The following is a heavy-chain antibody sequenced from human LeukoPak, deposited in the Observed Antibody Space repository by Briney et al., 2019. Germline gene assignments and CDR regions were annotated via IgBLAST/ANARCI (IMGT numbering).Heavy chain of an antibody. CDR3: ARDRVIVVPAAIIRDNWLDP. V-gene: IGHV1-46*03. D-gene: IGHD2-2*01. J-gene: IGHJ5*02. Sequence: GASVKVSCKASGYTFTSYYMHWVRQAPGQGLEWMGIINPSGGSTSYAQKFQGRVTMTRDTSTSTVYMELGSLRSEDTAVYYCARDRVIVVPAAIIRDNWLDPWGQGTLVTVSS. CDR1: GYTFTSYY. CDR2: INPSGGST.